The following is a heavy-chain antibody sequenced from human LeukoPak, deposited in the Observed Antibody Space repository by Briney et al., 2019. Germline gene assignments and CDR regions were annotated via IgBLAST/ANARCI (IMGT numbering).Heavy chain of an antibody. CDR3: ARARPIYSSGWYRAYYFDY. Sequence: PGGSLRLSCAASGFTVSSNYMSWVRQAPGKGLEWIGEINHSGSTNYNPSLKSRVTISVDTSKNQFSLKLSSVTAADTAVYYCARARPIYSSGWYRAYYFDYWGQGTLVTVSS. J-gene: IGHJ4*02. D-gene: IGHD6-19*01. V-gene: IGHV4-34*01. CDR2: INHSGST. CDR1: GFTVSSNY.